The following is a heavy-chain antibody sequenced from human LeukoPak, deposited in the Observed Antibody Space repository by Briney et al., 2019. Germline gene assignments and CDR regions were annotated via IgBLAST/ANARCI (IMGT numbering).Heavy chain of an antibody. V-gene: IGHV3-21*01. CDR2: ISSSSSYI. Sequence: GGSLRLSCAASGFTFSSYSMNWARQAPGKGLEWVSSISSSSSYIYYADSVKGRFTISRDNAKNSLYLQMNSLRAEDTAVYYCAKENDILDAFDIWGQGTMVTVSS. CDR3: AKENDILDAFDI. CDR1: GFTFSSYS. J-gene: IGHJ3*02. D-gene: IGHD3-9*01.